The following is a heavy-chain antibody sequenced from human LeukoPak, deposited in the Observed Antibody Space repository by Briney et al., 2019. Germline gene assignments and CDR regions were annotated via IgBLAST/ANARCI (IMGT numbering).Heavy chain of an antibody. CDR1: GGSISSYY. CDR2: IYYSGST. D-gene: IGHD1-7*01. V-gene: IGHV4-59*01. J-gene: IGHJ6*02. CDR3: ARDNWNYGSSMDV. Sequence: KPSETLSLTCTVSGGSISSYYWSWLRQPPGKGLEWIGYIYYSGSTNYNPSLKSRVTISVDTSKNQFSLKLSSVTAADTAVCYCARDNWNYGSSMDVWGQGTTVTVSS.